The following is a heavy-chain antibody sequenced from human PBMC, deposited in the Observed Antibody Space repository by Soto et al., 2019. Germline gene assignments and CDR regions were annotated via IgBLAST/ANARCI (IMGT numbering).Heavy chain of an antibody. Sequence: QVQLQESGPGLVKPSGTLSLTCAVSGGSISSSNWWSWVRQPPGKGLEWIGEIYHSGSTNYNPSLKRRVTISIDKSKNQFSRKMSSGTAADTAVYYCARAPLVGGDIDYYYYGMDVWGQGTTVTVSS. V-gene: IGHV4-4*02. CDR2: IYHSGST. CDR3: ARAPLVGGDIDYYYYGMDV. CDR1: GGSISSSNW. D-gene: IGHD3-16*02. J-gene: IGHJ6*02.